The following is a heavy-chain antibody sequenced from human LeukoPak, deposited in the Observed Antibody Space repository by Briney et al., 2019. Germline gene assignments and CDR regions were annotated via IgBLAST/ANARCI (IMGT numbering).Heavy chain of an antibody. CDR3: ARHLSGITGYTYGRGIDY. CDR2: VTSGSSTI. J-gene: IGHJ4*02. Sequence: PGGSLRLSCAASGFTFSDYYMSWIRQAPGKALEWVSYVTSGSSTIYYADSVKGRFTISRDNAKNSLYLQMNSLRAEDTALYYCARHLSGITGYTYGRGIDYWGQGTLVTVSS. D-gene: IGHD5-18*01. V-gene: IGHV3-11*04. CDR1: GFTFSDYY.